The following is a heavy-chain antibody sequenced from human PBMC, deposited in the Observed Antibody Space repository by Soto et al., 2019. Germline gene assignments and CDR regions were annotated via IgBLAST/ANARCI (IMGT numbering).Heavy chain of an antibody. V-gene: IGHV3-23*01. CDR1: GFTFSSYA. CDR3: AKCRDSTGYYPRFYGMDV. CDR2: ISGNSGST. D-gene: IGHD3-22*01. Sequence: EVQLLESGGGLVQPGGSLRLSCAASGFTFSSYAMSWVRQAPGKGLEWVSTISGNSGSTYYADSLKGRFTISRDNSKNTLYLQMISLRVEDTAVYYCAKCRDSTGYYPRFYGMDVWGQGTTVTVSS. J-gene: IGHJ6*02.